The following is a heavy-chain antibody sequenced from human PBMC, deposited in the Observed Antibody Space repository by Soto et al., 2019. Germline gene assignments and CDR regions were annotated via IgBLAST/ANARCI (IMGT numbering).Heavy chain of an antibody. V-gene: IGHV4-4*02. D-gene: IGHD6-13*01. CDR1: GGSISTSNL. J-gene: IGHJ4*02. CDR3: ARSPRSIAAGGIDY. CDR2: IYHSGST. Sequence: QVQLQESGPGLVKPSGTLSLTCAVSGGSISTSNLWTWVRQPPGKGLEWIGEIYHSGSTNYNPSLKRRVTTSVDKSKNQFSLTLNSVTAADTAVYYCARSPRSIAAGGIDYWGQGFLVTVSS.